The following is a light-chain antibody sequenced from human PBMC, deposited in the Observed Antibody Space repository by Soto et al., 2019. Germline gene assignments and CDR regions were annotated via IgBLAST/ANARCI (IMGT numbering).Light chain of an antibody. CDR2: GAS. Sequence: EIVMTQSPATLSVSPGERATLSCRASQSVSSNLAWYQQKPGQAPRILIYGASTRATGTPARFSGSGSGTEFTITISSLQSEDFGVYYCQQYNKWPPLTFGGGTKVEIK. CDR3: QQYNKWPPLT. V-gene: IGKV3-15*01. CDR1: QSVSSN. J-gene: IGKJ4*01.